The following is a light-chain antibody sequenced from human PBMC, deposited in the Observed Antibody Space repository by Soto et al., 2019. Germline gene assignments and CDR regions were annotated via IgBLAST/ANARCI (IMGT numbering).Light chain of an antibody. CDR1: SSDVGAYNF. J-gene: IGLJ1*01. CDR3: SSYAGSSNV. CDR2: DVS. Sequence: QYALTQPRSVSGSPGQSVTISCTGTSSDVGAYNFVSWYQHNPGKAPKLMIFDVSARPSGVPDRFSGSKSANTASLTISGLQTEDEADYYCSSYAGSSNVFGTGTKLTVL. V-gene: IGLV2-11*01.